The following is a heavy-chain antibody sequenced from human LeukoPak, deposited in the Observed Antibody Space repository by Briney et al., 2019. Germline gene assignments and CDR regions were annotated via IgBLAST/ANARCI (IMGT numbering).Heavy chain of an antibody. CDR3: ASGKRYSYGFPFDY. V-gene: IGHV4-38-2*02. CDR1: GYSISSGYY. J-gene: IGHJ4*02. Sequence: SETLSLTCTVSGYSISSGYYWGWIRQPPGKELEWIGSIYFSGSTYYNPSLKSRVTISVDTSKNQFSMQLSSVTAADTAVYYCASGKRYSYGFPFDYWGQGTLVTVSS. CDR2: IYFSGST. D-gene: IGHD5-18*01.